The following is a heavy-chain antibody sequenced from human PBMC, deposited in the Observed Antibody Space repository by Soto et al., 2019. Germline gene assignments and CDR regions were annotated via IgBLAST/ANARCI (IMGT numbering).Heavy chain of an antibody. D-gene: IGHD4-17*01. Sequence: QVQLVQSGAEVKKPGASVKVSCKASGYIFTSSDINWVRQAPGQGLEWMGWISAYNGNTNYAQKLQGRVTMTTDTSTSRAYMELRSLRSDNTAVYYCARVSAYGDYDLVFDPWGQGTLVTVSS. V-gene: IGHV1-18*01. CDR1: GYIFTSSD. J-gene: IGHJ5*02. CDR2: ISAYNGNT. CDR3: ARVSAYGDYDLVFDP.